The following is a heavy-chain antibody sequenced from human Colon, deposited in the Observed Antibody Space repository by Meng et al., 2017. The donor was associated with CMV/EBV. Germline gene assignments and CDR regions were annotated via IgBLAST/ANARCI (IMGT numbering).Heavy chain of an antibody. D-gene: IGHD4-23*01. V-gene: IGHV1-18*04. CDR1: GFPFTSYS. CDR2: ISAYNGNT. J-gene: IGHJ5*02. Sequence: SGFPFTSYSFAWVRQAPGQGIEWLGWISAYNGNTNYAQIVQGRVTMTTDPSTTTAYMELTDLRSDDTAVYYCARLNGGNSGDWFDPWGQGTLVTVSS. CDR3: ARLNGGNSGDWFDP.